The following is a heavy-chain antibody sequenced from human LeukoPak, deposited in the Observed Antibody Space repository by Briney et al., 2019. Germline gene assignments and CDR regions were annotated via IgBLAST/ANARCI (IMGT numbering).Heavy chain of an antibody. Sequence: SETLSLTCTVSGGSISSYYWSWIRQPPGKGLEWIGYIYYSGSTNYTPSLKSRVTISVDTSKNQFSLKLSSVTAADTAVYYCARAASSGRDYYYGMDVWGQGTTVTVSS. V-gene: IGHV4-59*01. CDR1: GGSISSYY. J-gene: IGHJ6*02. CDR2: IYYSGST. D-gene: IGHD3-22*01. CDR3: ARAASSGRDYYYGMDV.